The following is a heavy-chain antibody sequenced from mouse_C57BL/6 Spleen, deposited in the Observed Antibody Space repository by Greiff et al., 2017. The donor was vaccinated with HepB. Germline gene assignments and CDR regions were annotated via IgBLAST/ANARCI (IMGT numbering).Heavy chain of an antibody. Sequence: VQLQQSGPVLVKPGASVKMSCKASGYTFTDYYMNWVKQSHGKSLEWIGVINPYNGGTSYNQKFKGKATLTVDKSSSTAYMELNSLTSEDSAVYYCARRGTVVATDYWGQGTTLTVSS. CDR3: ARRGTVVATDY. CDR2: INPYNGGT. V-gene: IGHV1-19*01. J-gene: IGHJ2*01. D-gene: IGHD1-1*01. CDR1: GYTFTDYY.